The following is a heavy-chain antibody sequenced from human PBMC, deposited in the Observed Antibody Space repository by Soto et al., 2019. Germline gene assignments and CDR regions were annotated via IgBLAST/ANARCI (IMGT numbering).Heavy chain of an antibody. CDR1: GDSVSSNSAA. J-gene: IGHJ6*02. V-gene: IGHV6-1*01. CDR3: ARVFRYCSSNSCYSSYYYYYGMDV. D-gene: IGHD2-2*01. Sequence: SQTLSLTCAISGDSVSSNSAAWNWIRQSPSRGLEWLGRTYYRSKWYNDYAVSVKSRITINPDTSKNQFSLQLNSVTPEDTAVYYCARVFRYCSSNSCYSSYYYYYGMDVCGQGTTVTVSS. CDR2: TYYRSKWYN.